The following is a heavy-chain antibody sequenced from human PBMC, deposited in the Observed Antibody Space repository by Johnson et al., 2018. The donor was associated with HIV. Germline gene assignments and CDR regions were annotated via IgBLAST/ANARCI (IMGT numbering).Heavy chain of an antibody. CDR3: ARDKAVGYSSGWHAFDI. J-gene: IGHJ3*02. Sequence: QVQLVESGGGVVQPGGSLRLSCAASGFTFSSYGMHWVRQAPGKGLEWVAFIRYDGSNKYYVDSVKGRFTISRDNAKNSLYLQMNSLRAEDTAVYYCARDKAVGYSSGWHAFDIWGQGTMVTVSS. V-gene: IGHV3-30*02. CDR2: IRYDGSNK. CDR1: GFTFSSYG. D-gene: IGHD6-19*01.